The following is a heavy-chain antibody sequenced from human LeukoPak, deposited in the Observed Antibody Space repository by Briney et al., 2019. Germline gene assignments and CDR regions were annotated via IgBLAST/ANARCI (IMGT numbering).Heavy chain of an antibody. CDR2: IYHSGST. CDR1: GYSISSGYY. D-gene: IGHD6-19*01. Sequence: SETLSLTCAVSGYSISSGYYWGWIRPPPGKGMEWIGMIYHSGSTYYNPSLKSRVTRSVDTSKNQFSLKLSSVTAADTAVYYCARDEPLAVAGTYTIFDYWGQGTLVTVSS. V-gene: IGHV4-38-2*02. J-gene: IGHJ4*02. CDR3: ARDEPLAVAGTYTIFDY.